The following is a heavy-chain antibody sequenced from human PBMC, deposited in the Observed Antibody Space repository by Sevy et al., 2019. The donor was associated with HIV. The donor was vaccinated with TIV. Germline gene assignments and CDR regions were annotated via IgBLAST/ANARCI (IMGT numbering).Heavy chain of an antibody. CDR3: VKTPMTEAAPFFDF. CDR1: GFTFEDYA. D-gene: IGHD6-19*01. Sequence: GGCLRLSCVGSGFTFEDYALHWVRQAPGKGLEWISGISWNSGSLDYADSVRGRFTIFRDNAKKTLYLQMDSLRSEDTAHSHCVKTPMTEAAPFFDFWGQGTAVTVSS. V-gene: IGHV3-9*01. CDR2: ISWNSGSL. J-gene: IGHJ4*02.